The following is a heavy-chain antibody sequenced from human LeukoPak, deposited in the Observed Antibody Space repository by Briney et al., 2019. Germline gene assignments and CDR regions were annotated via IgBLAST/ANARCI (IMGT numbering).Heavy chain of an antibody. CDR1: GGSISSSSYY. CDR2: IYYSGST. J-gene: IGHJ3*02. Sequence: PSETLSLTCTVSGGSISSSSYYWGWIRQPPGKGLEWIGSIYYSGSTYYNPSLKSRVTISVDTSKNQFSLKLSSVTAADTAVYYCARDINPYYYGSGPNGAFDIWGQGTMVTVSS. V-gene: IGHV4-39*07. CDR3: ARDINPYYYGSGPNGAFDI. D-gene: IGHD3-10*01.